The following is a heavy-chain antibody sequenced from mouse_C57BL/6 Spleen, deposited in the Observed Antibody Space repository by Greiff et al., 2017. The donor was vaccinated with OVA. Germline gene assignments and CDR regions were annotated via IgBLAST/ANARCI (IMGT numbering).Heavy chain of an antibody. CDR3: ARDLFDYYGSEFAY. D-gene: IGHD1-1*01. V-gene: IGHV3-6*01. CDR2: MSYDGSN. J-gene: IGHJ3*01. CDR1: GYSITSGYY. Sequence: VQLKESGPGLVKPSQSLSLTCSVTGYSITSGYYWNWIRQFPGNKLEWMGYMSYDGSNNYNPSLKNRISITRDTSKNQFFLKLNSVTTEDTATYYCARDLFDYYGSEFAYWGQGTLVTVSA.